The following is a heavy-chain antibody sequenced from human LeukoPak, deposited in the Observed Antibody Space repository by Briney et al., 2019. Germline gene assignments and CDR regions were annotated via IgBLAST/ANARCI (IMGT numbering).Heavy chain of an antibody. J-gene: IGHJ6*03. CDR2: ISYDGSNK. CDR1: GFTFSSYA. D-gene: IGHD6-13*01. V-gene: IGHV3-30-3*01. Sequence: PGGSLRLSCAASGFTFSSYAMHWVRQAPGKGLEWVAVISYDGSNKYYADSVKGRFTISRDNSKNTLYLQMNSLRAEDTAVYYCAKDRGLAAAGRCMDVWGKGTTVTVSS. CDR3: AKDRGLAAAGRCMDV.